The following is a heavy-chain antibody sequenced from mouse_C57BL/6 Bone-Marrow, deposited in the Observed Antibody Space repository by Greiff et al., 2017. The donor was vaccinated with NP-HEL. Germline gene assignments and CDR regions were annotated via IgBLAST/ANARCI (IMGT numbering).Heavy chain of an antibody. CDR3: ARRTGTFAMDD. CDR1: GYSITSDY. Sequence: DVKLVESGPGLAKPSQTLSLTCSVTGYSITSDYWNWIRKFPGNKLEYMGNISYSGSTYYNPSLKSRISRARDTTKNQYYLRLNSVTTEDTAKYYCARRTGTFAMDDWGKGTSVTVSS. J-gene: IGHJ4*01. V-gene: IGHV3-8*01. D-gene: IGHD4-1*01. CDR2: ISYSGST.